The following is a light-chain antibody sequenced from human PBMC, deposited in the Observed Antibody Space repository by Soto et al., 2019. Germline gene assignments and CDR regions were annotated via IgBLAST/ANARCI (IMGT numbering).Light chain of an antibody. CDR2: DVS. V-gene: IGLV2-14*01. J-gene: IGLJ1*01. CDR3: SSYTRSSTDV. CDR1: SSVVGFSNY. Sequence: QSVLTQPASVSGSPGQSITISCTGTSSVVGFSNYVFWYQQHPGKAPKLIISDVSNRPSGVSNRFSGSKSGNTASLTISGLQAEDEADYYCSSYTRSSTDVFGTGTKVTVL.